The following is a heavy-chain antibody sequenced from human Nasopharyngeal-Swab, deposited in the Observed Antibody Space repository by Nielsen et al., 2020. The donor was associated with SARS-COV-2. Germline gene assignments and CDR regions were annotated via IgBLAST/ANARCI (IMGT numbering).Heavy chain of an antibody. J-gene: IGHJ4*02. CDR3: AKVDRWGSYLFDY. CDR2: ISYDGSNK. CDR1: GFTFSSHG. V-gene: IGHV3-30*18. D-gene: IGHD1-26*01. Sequence: GESLKTSCAASGFTFSSHGMHWVPQAPGKGLEWVAVISYDGSNKYYADSVKGQFTISRDNSKNTLYLQMNSLGAEDTAVYYCAKVDRWGSYLFDYWGQGTLVTVSS.